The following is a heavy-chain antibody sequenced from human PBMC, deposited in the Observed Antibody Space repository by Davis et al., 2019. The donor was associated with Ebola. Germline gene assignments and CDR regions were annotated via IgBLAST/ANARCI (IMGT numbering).Heavy chain of an antibody. D-gene: IGHD3-3*01. CDR3: ARHPLVVEWLFCYFDS. Sequence: MPGGSLRLSCTVSGGSISSSSYYWGWIRQPPGKGLEWIGSIYYSGSTYYSPSLKSRVTISVDTSKNQFSLKLSSVTAADTAVYYCARHPLVVEWLFCYFDSWGQGTLVTVSS. CDR1: GGSISSSSYY. CDR2: IYYSGST. J-gene: IGHJ4*02. V-gene: IGHV4-39*01.